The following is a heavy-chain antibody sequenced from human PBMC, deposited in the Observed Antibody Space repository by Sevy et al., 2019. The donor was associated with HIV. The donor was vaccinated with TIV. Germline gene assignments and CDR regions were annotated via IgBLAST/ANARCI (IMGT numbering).Heavy chain of an antibody. CDR3: ARGSGWRQHYYFDY. CDR1: GFSFSNYV. Sequence: GSLRLSCAASGFSFSNYVMSWVRQAPGKGLERVALVSSDGSHKHYADSVKGRFTISRDNSKNTLYLQMNSLRNEDTAVYYGARGSGWRQHYYFDYWGQGSRVTVSS. V-gene: IGHV3-30-3*01. CDR2: VSSDGSHK. D-gene: IGHD3-10*01. J-gene: IGHJ4*02.